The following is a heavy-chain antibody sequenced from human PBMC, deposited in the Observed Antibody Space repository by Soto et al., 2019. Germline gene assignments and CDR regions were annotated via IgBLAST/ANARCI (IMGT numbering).Heavy chain of an antibody. CDR2: INSYNGNT. D-gene: IGHD6-19*01. CDR3: AREPVAGIWFDP. CDR1: GYTFTSYA. V-gene: IGHV1-18*01. Sequence: AASVKVSCKASGYTFTSYAMHWVRQAPGQGLEWMGWINSYNGNTNYARKLQGRVTMTTDTSTSTAYMELRSLRSDDTAVYYCAREPVAGIWFDPWGQGTLLTVSS. J-gene: IGHJ5*02.